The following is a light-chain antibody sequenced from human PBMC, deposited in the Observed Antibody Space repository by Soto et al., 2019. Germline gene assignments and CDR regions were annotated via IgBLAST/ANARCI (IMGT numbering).Light chain of an antibody. CDR1: QSINSRY. J-gene: IGKJ3*01. Sequence: EIVLTQSPGTLSLSPGERATLSCRASQSINSRYLAWYQQKPGQAPRLLIYGASSMATGIPDRFSGSGSGTDFTLTISRLEPEDFAVYYCQQFGSSPGFTFCPGTIVDIK. CDR3: QQFGSSPGFT. V-gene: IGKV3-20*01. CDR2: GAS.